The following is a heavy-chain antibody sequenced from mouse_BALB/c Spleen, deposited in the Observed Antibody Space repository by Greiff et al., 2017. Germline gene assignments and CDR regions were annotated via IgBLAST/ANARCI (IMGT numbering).Heavy chain of an antibody. D-gene: IGHD2-3*01. CDR2: INPSNGRT. J-gene: IGHJ4*01. CDR1: GYTFTSYW. CDR3: ARRGIEGYGAGAMDY. V-gene: IGHV1S81*02. Sequence: QVQLQQPGAELVKPGASVKLSCKASGYTFTSYWMHWVKQRPGQGLEWIGEINPSNGRTNYNEKFKSKATLTVDKSSSTAYMQLSSLTSEDSAVYYCARRGIEGYGAGAMDYWGQGTSVTVSS.